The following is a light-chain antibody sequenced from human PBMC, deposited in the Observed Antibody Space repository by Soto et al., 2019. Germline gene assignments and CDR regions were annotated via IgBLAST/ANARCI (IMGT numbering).Light chain of an antibody. CDR3: QQYGSSPPIT. V-gene: IGKV3-20*01. CDR1: QSVTSNY. CDR2: GAS. Sequence: EIVLTQSPGTLSLSPGERATLSCGASQSVTSNYLAWYQQKPGQAPRLLMYGASSRATGIPDRFSGSGSGTDFTLTISRLEPEDFAVYYCQQYGSSPPITFGQGTRLEIK. J-gene: IGKJ5*01.